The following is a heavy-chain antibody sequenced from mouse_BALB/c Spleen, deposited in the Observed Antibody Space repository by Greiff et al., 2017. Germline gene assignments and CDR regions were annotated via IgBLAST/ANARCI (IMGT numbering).Heavy chain of an antibody. J-gene: IGHJ3*01. V-gene: IGHV1-80*01. D-gene: IGHD2-14*01. Sequence: QVQLKQSGAELVRPGSSVKISCKASGYAFSSYWMNWVKQRPGQGLEWIGQIYPGDGDTNYNGKFKGKATLTADKSSSTAYMQLSSLTSEDSAVYFCARHYRYDVWFAYWGQGTLVTVSA. CDR2: IYPGDGDT. CDR1: GYAFSSYW. CDR3: ARHYRYDVWFAY.